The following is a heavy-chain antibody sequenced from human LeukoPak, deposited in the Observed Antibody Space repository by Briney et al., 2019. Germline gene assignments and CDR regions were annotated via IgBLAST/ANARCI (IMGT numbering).Heavy chain of an antibody. D-gene: IGHD1-26*01. CDR2: INPSGGST. CDR3: ARGGSGSYQYYFDY. J-gene: IGHJ4*02. CDR1: GYTFTSFQ. Sequence: GASVKVSCKATGYTFTSFQMHWVQQAPGQGLEWMGIINPSGGSTSYAQKVQGRVTMTRDTSTSTVYMELSSLRSEDTAVYYCARGGSGSYQYYFDYWGQGTLVTVSS. V-gene: IGHV1-46*01.